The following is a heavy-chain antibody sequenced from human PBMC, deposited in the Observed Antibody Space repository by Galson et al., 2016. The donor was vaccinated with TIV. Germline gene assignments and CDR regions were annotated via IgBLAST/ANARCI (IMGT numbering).Heavy chain of an antibody. CDR1: GVTFYSYA. D-gene: IGHD1/OR15-1a*01. CDR2: TIPVYDST. V-gene: IGHV1-69*13. J-gene: IGHJ6*02. CDR3: TFLPIYRNNWEHVPNGMDA. Sequence: SVKVSCKASGVTFYSYAFTWIRQAPGQGLEWMGGTIPVYDSTIYAQKFQGRATITADRATDTTHLERSSLNSEDAAIYYCTFLPIYRNNWEHVPNGMDAWGPGTTVTVYS.